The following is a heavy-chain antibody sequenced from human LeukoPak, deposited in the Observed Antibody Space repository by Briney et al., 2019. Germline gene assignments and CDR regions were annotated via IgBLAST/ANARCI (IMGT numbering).Heavy chain of an antibody. V-gene: IGHV3-30*03. CDR3: ARGGGGATPVY. CDR2: ISYDGSNK. Sequence: GGSLRLSCAASGFTFSSYGMHWVRQAPGKGLEWVAVISYDGSNKYYADSVKGRFTISRDNSKNTLYLQMNSLRAEDTAVYYCARGGGGATPVYWGQGTLVTVSS. CDR1: GFTFSSYG. J-gene: IGHJ4*02. D-gene: IGHD1-26*01.